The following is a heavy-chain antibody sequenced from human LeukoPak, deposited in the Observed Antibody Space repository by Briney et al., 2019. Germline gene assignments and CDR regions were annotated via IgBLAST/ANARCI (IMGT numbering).Heavy chain of an antibody. CDR3: ARDKGDYDSSGYFHWFDP. D-gene: IGHD3-22*01. CDR1: GGTFSSYA. CDR2: IIPIFGTA. J-gene: IGHJ5*02. V-gene: IGHV1-69*05. Sequence: SVKVSCKASGGTFSSYAISWVRQAPGQGLEWMGRIIPIFGTANYAQKFQGRVTITTDESTSTAYMELSSLRSEDTAVYYCARDKGDYDSSGYFHWFDPRGQGTLVTVSS.